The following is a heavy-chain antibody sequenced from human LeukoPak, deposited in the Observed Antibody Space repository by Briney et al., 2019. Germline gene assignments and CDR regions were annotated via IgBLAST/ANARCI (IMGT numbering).Heavy chain of an antibody. Sequence: PGGSLKLSCAASGFTISGSAMHWVRQASGKGLEWVGRIRSKANSYATAYAASVKGRFTISRDDSKNTAYLQMNSLKTEDTAVYYCTRPQMGGADMDVWGKGTTVTV. D-gene: IGHD1-26*01. CDR2: IRSKANSYAT. V-gene: IGHV3-73*01. CDR3: TRPQMGGADMDV. J-gene: IGHJ6*03. CDR1: GFTISGSA.